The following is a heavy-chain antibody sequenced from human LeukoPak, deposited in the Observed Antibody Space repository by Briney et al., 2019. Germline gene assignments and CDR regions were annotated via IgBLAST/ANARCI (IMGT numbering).Heavy chain of an antibody. D-gene: IGHD5-12*01. Sequence: SVKVSCKASGGTFSSYAISWVRQAPGQGLEWMGRIIPILGIANYAQKFQGRVTITADKSTSTAYMELSSLRSEDTAVYYCARADIVATIDYWGQGTLVTVSS. CDR1: GGTFSSYA. CDR3: ARADIVATIDY. V-gene: IGHV1-69*04. J-gene: IGHJ4*02. CDR2: IIPILGIA.